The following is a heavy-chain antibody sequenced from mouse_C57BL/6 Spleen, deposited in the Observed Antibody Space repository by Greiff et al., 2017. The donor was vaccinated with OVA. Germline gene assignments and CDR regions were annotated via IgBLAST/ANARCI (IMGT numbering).Heavy chain of an antibody. CDR3: ERECYYYGSSYGYVDV. Sequence: ESGPGLVKPSQSLSLTCSVTGYSITSGYYWNWIRQFPGNKLEWMGYISYDGSNNYNPSLKNRISITRDTSKNQLFLKLNSVTTEDTATDYCERECYYYGSSYGYVDVWGTGTTVTVSS. D-gene: IGHD1-1*01. CDR2: ISYDGSN. J-gene: IGHJ1*03. V-gene: IGHV3-6*01. CDR1: GYSITSGYY.